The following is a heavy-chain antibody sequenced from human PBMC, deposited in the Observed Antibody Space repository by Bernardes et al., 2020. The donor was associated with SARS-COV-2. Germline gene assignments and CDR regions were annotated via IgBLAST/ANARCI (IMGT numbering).Heavy chain of an antibody. D-gene: IGHD5-18*01. Sequence: SETLSLTRSVSGGSISSYYWSWIRQPPGKGLEWIGYMYYNGPTKYNPSLQSRVTISIDTSKSQFSLKLTSVTAADTAVYFCASRGYSYGYFDLWGRGTLVTVSS. V-gene: IGHV4-59*01. J-gene: IGHJ2*01. CDR3: ASRGYSYGYFDL. CDR1: GGSISSYY. CDR2: MYYNGPT.